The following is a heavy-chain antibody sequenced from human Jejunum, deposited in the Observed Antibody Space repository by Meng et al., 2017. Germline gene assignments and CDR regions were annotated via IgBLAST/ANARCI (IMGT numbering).Heavy chain of an antibody. V-gene: IGHV3-7*01. D-gene: IGHD5-24*01. J-gene: IGHJ4*02. CDR3: ARVTQLSAWYEMNY. CDR1: GFTFNSFW. CDR2: MKHDGSER. Sequence: GESLKISCAASGFTFNSFWMSWVRQAPGKGLEWVANMKHDGSERYYGDSMKGRFTISRDNAKNSLYLQMNSLRAEDTAIYYCARVTQLSAWYEMNYWGQGTLVTVSS.